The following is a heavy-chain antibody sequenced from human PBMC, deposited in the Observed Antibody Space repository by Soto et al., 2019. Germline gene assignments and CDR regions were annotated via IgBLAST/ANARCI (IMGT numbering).Heavy chain of an antibody. CDR1: GFTFSDYS. CDR3: VKEMYPRTVLDSSSPWGDY. J-gene: IGHJ4*02. Sequence: QVQLVESGGGVVQPGRSLRLSCAVSGFTFSDYSMHWVRQAPGKGLEWVAVMSYAGTYKYYADSVKGRFTISRDLSGNTLFLQMNSLRLEDTAVYFCVKEMYPRTVLDSSSPWGDYWGQGTLVTVSS. D-gene: IGHD6-6*01. V-gene: IGHV3-30*18. CDR2: MSYAGTYK.